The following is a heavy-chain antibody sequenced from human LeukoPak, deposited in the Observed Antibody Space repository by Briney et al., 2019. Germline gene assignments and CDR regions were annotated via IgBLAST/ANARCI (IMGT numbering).Heavy chain of an antibody. J-gene: IGHJ6*03. CDR3: ARHSGYSYGYAYYYYYMDV. D-gene: IGHD5-18*01. CDR1: GASVSITSYC. CDR2: IYYSGGT. Sequence: PSPSHSPTRTVAGASVSITSYCSAWIRETPGKGLEWIGSIYYSGGTYYNRSLKSRVTITVGPSKNQFSLKLSSVTAADTAVDYCARHSGYSYGYAYYYYYMDVWGKGTTVTVSS. V-gene: IGHV4-39*01.